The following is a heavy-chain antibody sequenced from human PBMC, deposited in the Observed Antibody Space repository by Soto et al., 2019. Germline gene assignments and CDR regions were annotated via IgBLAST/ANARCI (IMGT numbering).Heavy chain of an antibody. CDR3: ARHLLGYCSSTSCLYYYYYMDV. Sequence: QVQLVQSGAEVKKPGASVKVSCKASGYTFTSYGISWVRQAPGQGLEWMGWISAYNGNTNYAQKLQGRVTMTTDPAPATASTELRSLRSDDTAVYVCARHLLGYCSSTSCLYYYYYMDVWGKGTTVTVSS. J-gene: IGHJ6*03. V-gene: IGHV1-18*01. CDR2: ISAYNGNT. D-gene: IGHD2-2*01. CDR1: GYTFTSYG.